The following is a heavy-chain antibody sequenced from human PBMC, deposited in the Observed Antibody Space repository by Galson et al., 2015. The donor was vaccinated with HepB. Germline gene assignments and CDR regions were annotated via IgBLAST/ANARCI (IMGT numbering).Heavy chain of an antibody. V-gene: IGHV3-49*03. J-gene: IGHJ4*02. CDR3: TRDRKGGYGPFDY. Sequence: SLRLSCAASGFTFGDYAMSWFRQAPGKGLEWVGSIRSKGYGGTTEYAASVKGRFTISRDDSKSIAYLRMNSLKIEDTAVYYCTRDRKGGYGPFDYWGQGTLATVSS. D-gene: IGHD5-12*01. CDR1: GFTFGDYA. CDR2: IRSKGYGGTT.